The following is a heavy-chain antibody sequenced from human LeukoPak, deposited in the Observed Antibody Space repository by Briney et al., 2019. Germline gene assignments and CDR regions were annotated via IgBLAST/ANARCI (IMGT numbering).Heavy chain of an antibody. CDR2: IYYSGST. D-gene: IGHD3-22*01. CDR1: GGSISSSSYY. J-gene: IGHJ4*02. Sequence: SETLSLTCTVSGGSISSSSYYWGWIRQPPGKGVGWIGSIYYSGSTYYNPSLKSLVTISVDTSKNQFFLKLSSVTAADTAVYYCARAAITMIVVVKGGYFDYWGQGTLVTVSS. CDR3: ARAAITMIVVVKGGYFDY. V-gene: IGHV4-39*07.